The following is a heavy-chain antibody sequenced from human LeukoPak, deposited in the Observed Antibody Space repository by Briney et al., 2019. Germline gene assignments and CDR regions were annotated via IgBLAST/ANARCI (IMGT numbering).Heavy chain of an antibody. V-gene: IGHV4-59*01. CDR3: ARFTGGYGMDV. Sequence: PSGTLALTFTGSSISISSYYWGWIRPPPGEGLEGIAYIYYSGGTNYNPSLKSRVTISVDTSKNQFSLKLSSVTAADTAVYYCARFTGGYGMDVWGQGTTVTVSS. J-gene: IGHJ6*02. CDR1: SISISSYY. CDR2: IYYSGGT. D-gene: IGHD1-1*01.